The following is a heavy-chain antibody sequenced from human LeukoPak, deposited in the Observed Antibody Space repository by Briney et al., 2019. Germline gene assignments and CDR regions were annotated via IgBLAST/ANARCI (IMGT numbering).Heavy chain of an antibody. Sequence: GGSLRLSCAASGFTVSSNYMSWVRQAPGKGLEWVSVIYSGCSTYYADSVKGRFTISRDNSKNTLDLQMNSLRDEDTAVYYCATSGYSSSWYYFDYWGQGTLVTVSS. CDR1: GFTVSSNY. V-gene: IGHV3-53*01. D-gene: IGHD6-13*01. J-gene: IGHJ4*02. CDR3: ATSGYSSSWYYFDY. CDR2: IYSGCST.